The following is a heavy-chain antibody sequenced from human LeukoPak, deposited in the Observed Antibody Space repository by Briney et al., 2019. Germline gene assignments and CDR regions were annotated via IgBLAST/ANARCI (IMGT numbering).Heavy chain of an antibody. J-gene: IGHJ2*01. D-gene: IGHD4-17*01. CDR3: AADIYPRLRHWYFDL. CDR2: INPNSGGT. Sequence: ASVKVSCKASGYTFTGYYMYWVRQAPGQGLEWMGWINPNSGGTNYAQKFQGWVTMTRDTSISTAYMELSRLRSDDTAVYYCAADIYPRLRHWYFDLWGRGTLVTVSS. V-gene: IGHV1-2*04. CDR1: GYTFTGYY.